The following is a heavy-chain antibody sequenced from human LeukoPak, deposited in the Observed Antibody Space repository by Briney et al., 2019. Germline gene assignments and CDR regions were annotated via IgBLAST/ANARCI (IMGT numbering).Heavy chain of an antibody. D-gene: IGHD5-18*01. CDR3: ARPLTDTAMAEDYFDY. J-gene: IGHJ4*02. V-gene: IGHV1-2*02. Sequence: ASVKVSCKASGYTFTGYYMHWVRQAPGQGLEWMGWINPNSGRTNYAQKFQGRVTMTRDTSISTAYMELSRLRSDDTAVYYCARPLTDTAMAEDYFDYWGQGTLVTVSS. CDR2: INPNSGRT. CDR1: GYTFTGYY.